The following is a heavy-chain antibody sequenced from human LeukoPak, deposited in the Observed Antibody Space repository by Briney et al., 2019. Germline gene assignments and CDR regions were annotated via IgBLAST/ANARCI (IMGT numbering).Heavy chain of an antibody. CDR2: IYSGGST. Sequence: GGSLRLSCAASGITVRSSYMGWVRQAPGKGLEWVSVIYSGGSTYYADSVKGRFTISRDTSKNTLYLQMNSLRAEDTAVYYCARDPIVTTPDSNDYWGQGTLVTVSS. CDR3: ARDPIVTTPDSNDY. J-gene: IGHJ4*02. CDR1: GITVRSSY. D-gene: IGHD5-12*01. V-gene: IGHV3-66*01.